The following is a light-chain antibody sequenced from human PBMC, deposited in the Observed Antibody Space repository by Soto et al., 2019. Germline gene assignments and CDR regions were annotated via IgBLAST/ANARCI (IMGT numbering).Light chain of an antibody. CDR3: ASYTDYHHLVI. CDR2: DVT. Sequence: QSALTQPASVSGSPGQSIAISCTGSSSDIGAYNYVSWYQHHPGKAPKLIIYDVTSRPSGVSSRFSGAKSGNAASLIISGLQPEDEADYFCASYTDYHHLVIFGGGTKLTVL. CDR1: SSDIGAYNY. V-gene: IGLV2-14*01. J-gene: IGLJ2*01.